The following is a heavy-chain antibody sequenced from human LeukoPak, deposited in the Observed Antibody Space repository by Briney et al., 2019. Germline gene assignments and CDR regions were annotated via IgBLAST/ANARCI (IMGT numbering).Heavy chain of an antibody. CDR3: AREIVPSVTLEPSFDY. Sequence: ASVKVSCKASGGTFSSYAISWVRQAPGQGLEWMGWISAYNGNTNYAQKLQGRVTMTTDTSTSTAYMELRSLRSDDTAVYYCAREIVPSVTLEPSFDYWGQGTLVTVSS. D-gene: IGHD1-1*01. CDR2: ISAYNGNT. V-gene: IGHV1-18*01. J-gene: IGHJ4*02. CDR1: GGTFSSYA.